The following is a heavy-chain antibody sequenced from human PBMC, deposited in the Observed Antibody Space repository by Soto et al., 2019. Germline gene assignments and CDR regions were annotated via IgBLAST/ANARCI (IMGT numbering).Heavy chain of an antibody. D-gene: IGHD3-10*01. Sequence: EVQLVESGGGLIQPGGSLRLSCAVSGFTVSNNYMSWVRQAPGKGLEGVSVIYSGGYTAYGDSVKGRFTISRDNSKNTIFLQRNSLGADDPAVDDGAPRPGGGGYWGQGTLVTVSS. CDR3: APRPGGGGY. J-gene: IGHJ4*02. CDR2: IYSGGYT. CDR1: GFTVSNNY. V-gene: IGHV3-53*01.